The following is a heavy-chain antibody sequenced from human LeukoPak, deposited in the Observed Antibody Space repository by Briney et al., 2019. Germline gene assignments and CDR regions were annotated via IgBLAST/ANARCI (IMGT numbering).Heavy chain of an antibody. CDR1: GGSISSYY. D-gene: IGHD5-18*01. CDR3: ARDDGHSYGFEY. V-gene: IGHV4-59*01. CDR2: IYYSGST. Sequence: SETLSLTCTVSGGSISSYYWSWIRQPPGKGLEWIGYIYYSGSTNYNPSLKSRVTISVDTSKNQFSLKLSSVTAADTAVYYCARDDGHSYGFEYWGQGTLVTVSS. J-gene: IGHJ4*02.